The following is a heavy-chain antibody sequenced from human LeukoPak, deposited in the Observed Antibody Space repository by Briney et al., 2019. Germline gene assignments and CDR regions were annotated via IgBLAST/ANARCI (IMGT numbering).Heavy chain of an antibody. V-gene: IGHV3-23*01. D-gene: IGHD6-19*01. CDR2: ISGSGGST. CDR1: GFTFDDYA. CDR3: AKGASSSGWPFDY. J-gene: IGHJ4*02. Sequence: GRSLRLSCAASGFTFDDYAMHWVRQAPGKGLEWVSAISGSGGSTYYADSVKGRFTISRDNSKNTLYLQMNSLRAEDTAVYYCAKGASSSGWPFDYWGQGTLVTVSS.